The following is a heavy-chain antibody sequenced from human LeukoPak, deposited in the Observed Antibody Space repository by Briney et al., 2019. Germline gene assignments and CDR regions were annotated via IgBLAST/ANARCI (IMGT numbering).Heavy chain of an antibody. V-gene: IGHV4-4*07. D-gene: IGHD3-9*01. Sequence: PSETLSLTCTVSGGSIWNYYWSWIRQPAGKGLEWIGRIYTSGSTNYNPSLKSRVTMSVDTSKNQFSLKLSSVTAADTAVYYCARDRMAGYSSEAAFDIWGQGTMVTVSS. J-gene: IGHJ3*02. CDR3: ARDRMAGYSSEAAFDI. CDR2: IYTSGST. CDR1: GGSIWNYY.